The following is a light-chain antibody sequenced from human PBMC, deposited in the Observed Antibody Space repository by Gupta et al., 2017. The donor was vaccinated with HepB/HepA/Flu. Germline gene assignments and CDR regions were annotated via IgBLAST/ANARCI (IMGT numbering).Light chain of an antibody. CDR2: WAS. CDR3: QQYFNTGLT. V-gene: IGKV4-1*01. CDR1: QSVLYSSNNKNY. Sequence: DIVMTQSPDSLAVSLGERATINCKSSQSVLYSSNNKNYLAWYQQKPGQPPKLLIYWASTRESGVPDRFSGSGSGTDFTLTISSLQAEDVAVYYCQQYFNTGLTFGGGTKVEIK. J-gene: IGKJ4*01.